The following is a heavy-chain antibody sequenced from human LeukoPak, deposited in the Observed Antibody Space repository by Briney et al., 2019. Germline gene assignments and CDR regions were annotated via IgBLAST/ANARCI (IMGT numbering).Heavy chain of an antibody. Sequence: ASVKVSCKASGYTFTGYGISWVRQAPGQGLEWMGWISGYNGNTNYAQKLQGRVTMTTDTSTSTACMEVRSLRSDDTAVYFCARDSTIAVAGIGGYWGQGTLVTVSS. D-gene: IGHD6-19*01. CDR1: GYTFTGYG. CDR3: ARDSTIAVAGIGGY. CDR2: ISGYNGNT. J-gene: IGHJ4*02. V-gene: IGHV1-18*01.